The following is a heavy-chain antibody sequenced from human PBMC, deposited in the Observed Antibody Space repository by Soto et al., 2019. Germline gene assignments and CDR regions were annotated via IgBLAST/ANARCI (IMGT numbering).Heavy chain of an antibody. V-gene: IGHV4-31*03. Sequence: QVQLQESGPGLVKPSQTLSLTCLVSGGSISSGGYYWSWIRQHPGKGLEWIGYIYYSGSTYYNSSLKSRVTISGDTSKNQISLRLSSVTAADTAVYYCARIYGSGTLHYFDYWGQGTLVTVSS. CDR1: GGSISSGGYY. CDR3: ARIYGSGTLHYFDY. J-gene: IGHJ4*02. D-gene: IGHD3-10*01. CDR2: IYYSGST.